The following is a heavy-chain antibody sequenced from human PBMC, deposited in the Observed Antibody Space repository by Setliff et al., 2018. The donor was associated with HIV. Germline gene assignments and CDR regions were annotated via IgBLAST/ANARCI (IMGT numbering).Heavy chain of an antibody. Sequence: SETLSLTCTVSGGSMSSYYWSWIRQPPGKGLEWIGYIYYSGSTNYNPSLKSRVTISVDTSKNQLSLKLRSVTAADTAVYYCVRTYNDLENYYHHYYYMDVWGKGTTVTVS. V-gene: IGHV4-59*08. CDR1: GGSMSSYY. CDR2: IYYSGST. J-gene: IGHJ6*03. CDR3: VRTYNDLENYYHHYYYMDV. D-gene: IGHD1-1*01.